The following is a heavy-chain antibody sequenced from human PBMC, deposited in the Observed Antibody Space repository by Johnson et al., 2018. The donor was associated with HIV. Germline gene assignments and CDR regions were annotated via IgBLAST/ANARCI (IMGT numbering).Heavy chain of an antibody. V-gene: IGHV3-30-3*01. Sequence: QVQLVESGGGVVQPGRSLRLSCAASGFTFSRYAMHWVRQAPGKGLEWVAVISYDGSNKYYADSVKGRFTISRDNSKNTLYLQMNSLRAEDTAVYYCARDLVGATNVAAFDIWGQGTMVTVSS. CDR2: ISYDGSNK. CDR1: GFTFSRYA. D-gene: IGHD1-26*01. J-gene: IGHJ3*02. CDR3: ARDLVGATNVAAFDI.